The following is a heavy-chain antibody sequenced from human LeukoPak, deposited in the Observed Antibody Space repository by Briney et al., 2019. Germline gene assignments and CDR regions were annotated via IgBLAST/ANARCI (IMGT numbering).Heavy chain of an antibody. D-gene: IGHD5-18*01. J-gene: IGHJ4*02. CDR2: INHSGST. CDR1: GGSISSGDYY. Sequence: SETLSLTCTVSGGSISSGDYYWSWIRQPPGKGLEWIGEINHSGSTNYNPSLKSRVTISVDTSKNQFSLKLSSVTAADTAVYYCARGGTDTAMDYWGQGTLVTVSS. V-gene: IGHV4-39*07. CDR3: ARGGTDTAMDY.